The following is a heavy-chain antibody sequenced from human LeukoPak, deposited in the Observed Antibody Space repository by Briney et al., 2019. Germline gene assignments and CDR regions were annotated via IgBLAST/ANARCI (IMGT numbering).Heavy chain of an antibody. J-gene: IGHJ4*02. Sequence: SETLSLTCTVSGGSISSYYWSWIRQPPGKGLEWIGYIYYSGSTNYNPSLKSRVTISVDTSKNQFSLKLRSVTAADTAVYYCARGGTRITIVGVVINDFDYWGQGTLVTVSS. CDR1: GGSISSYY. CDR3: ARGGTRITIVGVVINDFDY. D-gene: IGHD3-3*01. V-gene: IGHV4-59*08. CDR2: IYYSGST.